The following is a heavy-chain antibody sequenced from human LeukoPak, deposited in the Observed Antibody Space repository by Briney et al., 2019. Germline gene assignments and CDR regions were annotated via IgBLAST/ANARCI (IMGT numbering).Heavy chain of an antibody. J-gene: IGHJ3*02. V-gene: IGHV1-18*01. CDR2: ISAYNGNT. D-gene: IGHD7-27*01. CDR1: GYTFTSYG. Sequence: ASVKVSCKASGYTFTSYGISWVRQAPGQGLEWMGWISAYNGNTNYAQKLQGRVTMTTDTSTSTAYMELRSLRSDDTAAYYCAREATLGKAFDIWGQGTMVTVSS. CDR3: AREATLGKAFDI.